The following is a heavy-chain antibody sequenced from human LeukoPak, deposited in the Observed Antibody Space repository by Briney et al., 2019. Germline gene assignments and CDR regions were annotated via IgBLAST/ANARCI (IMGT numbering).Heavy chain of an antibody. J-gene: IGHJ4*02. D-gene: IGHD2-2*02. Sequence: GGSLRLSCAASGFTFDDYAVHWVRQVPGKGLEWVSGFNWNTGNIDYADSVKGRFTISRDNAKNSLYLQMNSLRTEDTAFYYCAKVHCSSADCFTGGFDCWGQGTPVIVSS. CDR2: FNWNTGNI. V-gene: IGHV3-9*01. CDR3: AKVHCSSADCFTGGFDC. CDR1: GFTFDDYA.